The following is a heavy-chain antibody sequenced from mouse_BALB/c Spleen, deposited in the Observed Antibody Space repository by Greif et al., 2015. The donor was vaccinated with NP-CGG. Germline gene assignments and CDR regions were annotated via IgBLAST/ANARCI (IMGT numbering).Heavy chain of an antibody. Sequence: QVQLQQSGPELVKPGASVRIPCKASGYTFTSYYIHWVKQRPGQGLEWIGWXFPGNLNTKYNENFKGKATLTADKSSSTVYMQLSSLTSEDSAVYFCTRDAMDYWGQGTSVTVSS. CDR2: XFPGNLNT. V-gene: IGHV1S56*01. CDR3: TRDAMDY. CDR1: GYTFTSYY. J-gene: IGHJ4*01.